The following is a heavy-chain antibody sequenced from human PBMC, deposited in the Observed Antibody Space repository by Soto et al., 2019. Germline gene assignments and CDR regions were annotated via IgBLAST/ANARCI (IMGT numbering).Heavy chain of an antibody. CDR2: MNPNSGNT. CDR3: ARGSKLSIAARPFDY. CDR1: GYTFTSYD. Sequence: GASVKVSCKASGYTFTSYDINWVRQATGQGLEWMGWMNPNSGNTGYAQKLQGRVTMTRDTSISTAYMELSRLRSDDTAVYYCARGSKLSIAARPFDYWGQGTLVTVSS. J-gene: IGHJ4*02. V-gene: IGHV1-8*01. D-gene: IGHD6-6*01.